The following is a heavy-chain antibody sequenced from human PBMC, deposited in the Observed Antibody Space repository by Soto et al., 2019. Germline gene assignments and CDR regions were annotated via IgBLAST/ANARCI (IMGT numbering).Heavy chain of an antibody. CDR2: IYYSGST. V-gene: IGHV4-31*03. D-gene: IGHD6-13*01. CDR3: ARDPSIADVYGMDV. CDR1: GGSISSGGNY. Sequence: QVQLQESGPGLVKPSQTLSLTCSVSGGSISSGGNYWNWIREHPCKGLEWIGYIYYSGSTYYNPSLQSRVTISGGTSKNLLSLKLGSGTAADTAVYYCARDPSIADVYGMDVWGQGTTVTVSS. J-gene: IGHJ6*02.